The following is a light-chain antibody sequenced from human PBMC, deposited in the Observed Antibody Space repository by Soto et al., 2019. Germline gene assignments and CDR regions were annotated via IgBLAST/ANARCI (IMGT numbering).Light chain of an antibody. V-gene: IGLV2-14*03. CDR3: SSFTGSNYV. J-gene: IGLJ1*01. CDR1: ISDVGGYNL. Sequence: CVLTQPASVSRSPGRWITISCTGTISDVGGYNLVPWYQQYPGKAPKLMICDVSNRPSGVSNRFSGSKSGNTASLTISGLQAEDEADYYCSSFTGSNYVFGTGTKVTVL. CDR2: DVS.